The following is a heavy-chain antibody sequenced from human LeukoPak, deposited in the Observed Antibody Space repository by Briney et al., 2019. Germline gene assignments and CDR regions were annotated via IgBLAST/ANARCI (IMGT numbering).Heavy chain of an antibody. V-gene: IGHV3-33*01. CDR3: ARDELVGASPLDY. J-gene: IGHJ4*02. Sequence: GRSLRLSCAASGFTFSSYGMHWVRQAPGKGLEWVAVIWYDGSNKYYADSVKGRFTISRDNSKNTLYLQMNSLRAEDTAVYYCARDELVGASPLDYWGQGTLVTVSS. CDR2: IWYDGSNK. CDR1: GFTFSSYG. D-gene: IGHD1-26*01.